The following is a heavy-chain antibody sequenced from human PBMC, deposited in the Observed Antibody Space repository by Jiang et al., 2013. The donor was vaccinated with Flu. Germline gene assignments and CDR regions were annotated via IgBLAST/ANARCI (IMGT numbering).Heavy chain of an antibody. CDR3: SRADWGPKDP. D-gene: IGHD3-16*01. CDR2: IYDGGST. J-gene: IGHJ5*02. CDR1: GGPISSNSW. Sequence: GPGLVKPSGTLSLTCAVSGGPISSNSWWSWVRQPPGRGLEWIGEIYDGGSTHYNPSLKSRVTISLDKSKNQFSLNLTSVTAADTAVYFCSRADWGPKDPWGQGTLVTVSS. V-gene: IGHV4-4*02.